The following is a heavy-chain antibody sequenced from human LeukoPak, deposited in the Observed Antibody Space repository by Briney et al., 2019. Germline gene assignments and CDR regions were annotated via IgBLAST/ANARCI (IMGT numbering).Heavy chain of an antibody. CDR1: GFTFSSYA. CDR2: INWNSGSI. CDR3: AKGRGYGMDV. Sequence: HPGGSLRLSCAASGFTFSSYAMSWVRQAPGKGLEWVSGINWNSGSIGYADSVKGRFTISRDNARDSLYLQMNSLRAEDTALYYCAKGRGYGMDVWGQGTTVTVFS. V-gene: IGHV3-9*01. J-gene: IGHJ6*02.